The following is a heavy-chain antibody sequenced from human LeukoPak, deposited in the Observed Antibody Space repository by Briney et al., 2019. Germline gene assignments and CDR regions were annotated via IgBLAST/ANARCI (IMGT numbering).Heavy chain of an antibody. CDR3: ASQLSYSSSWYWMPV. V-gene: IGHV4-61*02. J-gene: IGHJ4*02. CDR1: GGSISSGSYY. Sequence: SETLSLTCTVSGGSISSGSYYWSWLRQPAGKGLEWIGRIYTSGSTNYNPSLKSRVTISVDTSKNQSSLKLSSVTAADTAVYYCASQLSYSSSWYWMPVWGQGTLVTVSS. CDR2: IYTSGST. D-gene: IGHD6-13*01.